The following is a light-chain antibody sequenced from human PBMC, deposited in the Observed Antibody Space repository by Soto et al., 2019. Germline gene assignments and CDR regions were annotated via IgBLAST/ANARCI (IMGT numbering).Light chain of an antibody. V-gene: IGKV3-20*01. Sequence: EIVLTQSPGTLSLSPGERATLSCRASQSVSSSGYLAWYQQKPGQASRFLISGASSRATGIPDRFSGSGSGTDFTLTISRLEPEDFAVYYCQHYSSSPTFGQGTRLEIK. J-gene: IGKJ5*01. CDR2: GAS. CDR1: QSVSSSGY. CDR3: QHYSSSPT.